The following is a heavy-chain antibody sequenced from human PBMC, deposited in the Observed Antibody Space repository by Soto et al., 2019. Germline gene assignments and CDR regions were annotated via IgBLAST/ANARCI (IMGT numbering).Heavy chain of an antibody. CDR1: GASISDYY. J-gene: IGHJ5*02. Sequence: SSETLSLTCTVSGASISDYYWSWIRQPAGKGLEWLGRIHNSGSSAYNPSLQSRVTMSTDTSKSQFSLNLSSVTAADTAVYYCARGGASSKWLDPWGQGILVTVSS. D-gene: IGHD6-13*01. CDR2: IHNSGSS. CDR3: ARGGASSKWLDP. V-gene: IGHV4-4*07.